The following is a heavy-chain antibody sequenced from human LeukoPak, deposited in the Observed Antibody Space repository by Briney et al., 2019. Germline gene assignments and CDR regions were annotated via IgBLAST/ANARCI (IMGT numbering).Heavy chain of an antibody. CDR2: ISSSSSTI. CDR3: ARLLGEEGYCSSTSCYSDY. J-gene: IGHJ4*02. CDR1: GFTFSSYS. Sequence: PGGSLRLSCAASGFTFSSYSMNWVRQAPGKGLEWVSYISSSSSTIYYADSVKGRFTISRDNAKNSLYLQMNSLRAEDTAVYYCARLLGEEGYCSSTSCYSDYWGQGTLVTVSS. D-gene: IGHD2-2*02. V-gene: IGHV3-48*04.